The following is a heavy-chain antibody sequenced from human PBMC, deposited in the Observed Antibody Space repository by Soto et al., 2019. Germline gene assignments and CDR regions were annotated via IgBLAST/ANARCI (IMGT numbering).Heavy chain of an antibody. CDR1: GFTFSGYS. CDR2: FSWDGSSA. V-gene: IGHV3-43*01. J-gene: IGHJ6*02. CDR3: AKAVGGYYYGLDV. D-gene: IGHD3-16*01. Sequence: EVQLVESGGVVVLPGESLRLSCAASGFTFSGYSMHWVRQVPGKGLEWVSLFSWDGSSAYYGESVKGRFTTTRDNSKNSLYLQMNSLRPEDTAVYYCAKAVGGYYYGLDVWGQGTTVTVSS.